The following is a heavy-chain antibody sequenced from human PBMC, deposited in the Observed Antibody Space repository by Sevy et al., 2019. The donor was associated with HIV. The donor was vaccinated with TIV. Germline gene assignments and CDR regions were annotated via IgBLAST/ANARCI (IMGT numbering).Heavy chain of an antibody. CDR2: SGSGGTI. J-gene: IGHJ6*03. D-gene: IGHD5-12*01. CDR3: ARVIVALYYDMDV. V-gene: IGHV3-23*01. Sequence: GGSLRLSCAATGFTFKNYAFIWVRQAPGKGLEAVSGSGSGGTIYYADSVKGRFTISRDNSKNTVFLQMNSLTAADTAIYYCARVIVALYYDMDVWGKGTTVTVSS. CDR1: GFTFKNYA.